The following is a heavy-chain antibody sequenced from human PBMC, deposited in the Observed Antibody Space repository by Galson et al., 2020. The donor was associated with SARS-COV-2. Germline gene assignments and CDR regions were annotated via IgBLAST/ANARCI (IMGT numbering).Heavy chain of an antibody. CDR1: GYTFTSYG. CDR2: ISAYNGNT. Sequence: ASVKVSCKASGYTFTSYGISWVRQAPGQGLEWMGWISAYNGNTNYAQKLQGRVTMTTDTSTSTAYMELRSLRSDDTAVYYCARRGAVLWFGEHNYLDYWGQGTLVTVSS. D-gene: IGHD3-10*01. J-gene: IGHJ4*02. V-gene: IGHV1-18*04. CDR3: ARRGAVLWFGEHNYLDY.